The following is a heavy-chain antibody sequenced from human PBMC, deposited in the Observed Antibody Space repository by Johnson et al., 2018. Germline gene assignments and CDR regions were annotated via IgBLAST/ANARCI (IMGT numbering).Heavy chain of an antibody. CDR3: AREGVFHRVDV. V-gene: IGHV4-59*01. J-gene: IGHJ6*02. D-gene: IGHD2-21*01. CDR1: GGSISSYY. Sequence: QVQLQESGPGLVKPSETLSLTCTVSGGSISSYYWSWIRQPPGKGLEWIGYIYYSGSPNYNPPLRSRVTIAVDTSTNQFARTLSSVTAAATAVYYSAREGVFHRVDVWGQGTTVTVSS. CDR2: IYYSGSP.